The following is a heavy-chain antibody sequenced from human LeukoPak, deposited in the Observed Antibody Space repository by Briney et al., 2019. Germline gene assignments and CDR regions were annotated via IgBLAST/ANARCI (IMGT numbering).Heavy chain of an antibody. Sequence: SETLSLTCTVSGGSISIYYWSCIRQPPGKGREWIGYIYFSGSTNYNPSLKSRVTISVDTSKNQFPLQLNSVTAADTAVYYCARHPITGAFDYWGQGTLVTVSS. V-gene: IGHV4-59*08. D-gene: IGHD1-20*01. J-gene: IGHJ4*02. CDR2: IYFSGST. CDR3: ARHPITGAFDY. CDR1: GGSISIYY.